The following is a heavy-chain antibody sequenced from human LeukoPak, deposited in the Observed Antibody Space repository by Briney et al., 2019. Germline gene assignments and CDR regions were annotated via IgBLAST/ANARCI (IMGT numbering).Heavy chain of an antibody. D-gene: IGHD6-19*01. J-gene: IGHJ2*01. CDR1: GFTFSSYE. Sequence: GGSLRLSCAASGFTFSSYEMNWVRQAPGKGLEWVSYISSSGSTIYYADSVKGRFTISRDNAKNSLYLQMNSLRAEDTAVYYCARDKKQWLVRRYFDLWGRGTLVTVSS. CDR3: ARDKKQWLVRRYFDL. V-gene: IGHV3-48*03. CDR2: ISSSGSTI.